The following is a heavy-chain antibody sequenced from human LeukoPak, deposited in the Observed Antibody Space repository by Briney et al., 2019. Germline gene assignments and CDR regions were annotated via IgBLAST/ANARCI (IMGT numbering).Heavy chain of an antibody. Sequence: SVKVSCKASGGTFSSYAISWVRQAPGQGLEWMGGIIPIFGTANYAQKFQGRVTITADESTSTAYMELSSLRSEDTAVYYCARGPRKSTISSPYFGYWGQGTLVTVSS. J-gene: IGHJ4*02. CDR2: IIPIFGTA. CDR3: ARGPRKSTISSPYFGY. CDR1: GGTFSSYA. V-gene: IGHV1-69*01. D-gene: IGHD5/OR15-5a*01.